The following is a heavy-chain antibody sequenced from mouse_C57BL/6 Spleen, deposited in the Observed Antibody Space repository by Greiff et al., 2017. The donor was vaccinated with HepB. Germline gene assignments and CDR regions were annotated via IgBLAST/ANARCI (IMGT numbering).Heavy chain of an antibody. D-gene: IGHD1-1*01. CDR2: ISSGGSYT. Sequence: DVMLVESGGDLVKPGGSLKLSCAASGFTFGSYGMSWVRQTPDKRLEWVATISSGGSYTYYPDSVKGRFTISRDNAKNTLYLQMSSLKSEDTAMYYCARRGGGSTSYYFDYWGQGTTLTVSS. V-gene: IGHV5-6*02. J-gene: IGHJ2*01. CDR1: GFTFGSYG. CDR3: ARRGGGSTSYYFDY.